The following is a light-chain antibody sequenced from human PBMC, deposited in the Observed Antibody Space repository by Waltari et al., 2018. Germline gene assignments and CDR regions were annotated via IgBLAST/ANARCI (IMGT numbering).Light chain of an antibody. J-gene: IGLJ2*01. CDR2: AVN. Sequence: QSALTQPASVSGSPGQSITISCTGNSSNVGNYKLISWYQQSPGKAPKLIRFAVNKRPAGASNRFSGAKSGNTASLTISGLQPDDEGDYQCCSYAGAGSLIFGGGTKLTVV. V-gene: IGLV2-23*02. CDR3: CSYAGAGSLI. CDR1: SSNVGNYKL.